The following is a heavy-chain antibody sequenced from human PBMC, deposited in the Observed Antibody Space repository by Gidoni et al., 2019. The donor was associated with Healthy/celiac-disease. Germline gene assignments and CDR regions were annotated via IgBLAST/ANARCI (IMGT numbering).Heavy chain of an antibody. V-gene: IGHV4-61*02. J-gene: IGHJ4*02. D-gene: IGHD2-21*02. Sequence: QVQLQESGPGLVKPSQTLSLTCTVSGGSISSGSYYWSWIRQPAGKGLEWIGRIYTSGSTNYNPSLKSRVTISVDTSKNQFSLKLSSVTAADTAVYYCARVGGGDPYYFDYWGQGTLVTVSS. CDR1: GGSISSGSYY. CDR3: ARVGGGDPYYFDY. CDR2: IYTSGST.